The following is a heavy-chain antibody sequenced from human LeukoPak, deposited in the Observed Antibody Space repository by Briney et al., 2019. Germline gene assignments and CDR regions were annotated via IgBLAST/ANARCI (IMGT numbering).Heavy chain of an antibody. V-gene: IGHV1-18*01. CDR1: GYTFTSYG. CDR3: ARDRKKTSWDAFDI. J-gene: IGHJ3*02. Sequence: GASVKVSCKASGYTFTSYGISWVRQAPGQGLEWMGWISAYNGNTNYAQKLQGRVTITADKSTSTAYMELSSLRSEDTAVYYCARDRKKTSWDAFDIWGQGTMVTVSS. D-gene: IGHD2-15*01. CDR2: ISAYNGNT.